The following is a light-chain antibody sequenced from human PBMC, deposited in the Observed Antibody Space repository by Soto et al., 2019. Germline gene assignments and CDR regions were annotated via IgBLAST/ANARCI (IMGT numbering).Light chain of an antibody. CDR1: QSVSGRN. CDR3: HLYESSVWT. Sequence: EIVLTQSPGALSLSPGERVTLSCRASQSVSGRNLGWYQQKPGQSPRLLIYGASSRATGIPDRFSGSGFGTDFTLTISRLEAEDFAVYYCHLYESSVWTFGQGTKVEI. V-gene: IGKV3-20*01. J-gene: IGKJ1*01. CDR2: GAS.